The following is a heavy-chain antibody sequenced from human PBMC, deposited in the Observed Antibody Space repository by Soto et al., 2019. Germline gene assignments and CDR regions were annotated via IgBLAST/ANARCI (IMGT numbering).Heavy chain of an antibody. CDR3: ARGGGVWSGYYDAFDI. CDR1: GGSISSYY. CDR2: IYYSGST. Sequence: SETLSLTCTVSGGSISSYYWSWIRQPPGKGLEWIGYIYYSGSTNYNPSLKSRVTISVDTSKNQFSLKLSSVTAADTAVYYCARGGGVWSGYYDAFDIWGQGTMVTVS. D-gene: IGHD3-3*01. J-gene: IGHJ3*02. V-gene: IGHV4-59*01.